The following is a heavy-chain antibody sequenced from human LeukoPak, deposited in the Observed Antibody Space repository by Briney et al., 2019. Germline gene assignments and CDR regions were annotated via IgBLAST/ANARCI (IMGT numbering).Heavy chain of an antibody. Sequence: GGSLRLSCAASGFDLYTSFMKWVRQAPGKGLEWVATIDQDGSEKYYADSVKGRFTVSRDNAKNSLYLQMDSLRAGDTAVFYCTTENWYVFHYWGQGTLVTVSS. CDR2: IDQDGSEK. V-gene: IGHV3-7*04. D-gene: IGHD1-1*01. CDR1: GFDLYTSF. CDR3: TTENWYVFHY. J-gene: IGHJ4*02.